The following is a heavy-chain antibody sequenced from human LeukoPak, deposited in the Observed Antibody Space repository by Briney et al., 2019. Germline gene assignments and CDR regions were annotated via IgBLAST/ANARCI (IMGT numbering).Heavy chain of an antibody. CDR1: GYTFTSYY. J-gene: IGHJ4*02. Sequence: ASVKVSCKASGYTFTSYYMHWVRQAPGQGLEWMGIINPSGGSTSYAQKFQGRVTITRDTSTSTVYMELSSLRSEDTAVYYCATSGVAVAPPAYWGQGTLVTVSS. V-gene: IGHV1-46*03. CDR2: INPSGGST. CDR3: ATSGVAVAPPAY. D-gene: IGHD6-19*01.